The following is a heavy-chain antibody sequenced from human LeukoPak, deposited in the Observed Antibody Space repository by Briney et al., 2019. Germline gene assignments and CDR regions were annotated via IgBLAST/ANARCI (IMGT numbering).Heavy chain of an antibody. V-gene: IGHV1-18*01. J-gene: IGHJ6*03. D-gene: IGHD5-12*01. CDR2: MSSDNGNT. Sequence: GASVKVSCKTSGHSINTFGITWVRQAPGQGLAWIGWMSSDNGNTKYADKFQGRVTITRDTSRTTAYMELRSLRSDDTAVHFCANVAKGRYFFYYMDVWGAGTTVTVSS. CDR3: ANVAKGRYFFYYMDV. CDR1: GHSINTFG.